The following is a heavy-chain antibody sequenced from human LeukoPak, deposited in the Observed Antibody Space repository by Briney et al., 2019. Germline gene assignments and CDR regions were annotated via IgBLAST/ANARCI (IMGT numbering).Heavy chain of an antibody. V-gene: IGHV3-11*04. Sequence: GGSLRLSCAASGFTFTDNYMSWIRQAPGKGLEWVSYISSSGSIYYADSVKGRFTISRDNAKNSLYLQMNSLRAEDTAVYYCARDWRDSSGKFPNDAFDIWGQGTMVTVSS. D-gene: IGHD3-22*01. CDR2: ISSSGSI. CDR1: GFTFTDNY. CDR3: ARDWRDSSGKFPNDAFDI. J-gene: IGHJ3*02.